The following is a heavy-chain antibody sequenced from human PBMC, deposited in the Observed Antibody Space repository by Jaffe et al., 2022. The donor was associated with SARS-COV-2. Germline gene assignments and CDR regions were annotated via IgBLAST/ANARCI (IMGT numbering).Heavy chain of an antibody. V-gene: IGHV4-30-2*01. CDR2: IEYSGTT. Sequence: QLQLQESGSGLVKPSQTLSLTCAVSGGSISSGGYSWNWIRQAPGMGLDWIGYIEYSGTTYYNPSLESRVTISIDASKNHFSLKLTSVTAADTAVYYCARAKMATIEGRGEYEYWGQGTLVTVSS. CDR3: ARAKMATIEGRGEYEY. CDR1: GGSISSGGYS. J-gene: IGHJ4*02. D-gene: IGHD5-12*01.